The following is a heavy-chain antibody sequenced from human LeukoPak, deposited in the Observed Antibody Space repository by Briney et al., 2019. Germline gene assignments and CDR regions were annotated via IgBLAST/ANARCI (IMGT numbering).Heavy chain of an antibody. Sequence: ASVKVSCKASGYTFSAYYMHWVRQAPGQGPEWMGCISPKSGGTYYAPKFQGRVTLTRDTSISTAYMELSRLRCDDTAVYYCARSYDFWSGPPFDPWGQGTLVTVSS. D-gene: IGHD3-3*01. CDR2: ISPKSGGT. V-gene: IGHV1-2*02. J-gene: IGHJ5*02. CDR1: GYTFSAYY. CDR3: ARSYDFWSGPPFDP.